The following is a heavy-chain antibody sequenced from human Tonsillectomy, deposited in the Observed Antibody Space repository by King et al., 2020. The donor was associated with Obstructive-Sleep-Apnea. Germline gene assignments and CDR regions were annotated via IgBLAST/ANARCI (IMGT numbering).Heavy chain of an antibody. Sequence: QLVQSGAEVKKPGASVKVSCKASGYTFTGYYMHLVRQSPGQGLELMGWIDPNSGDTKYVQKFQCRLTLTRETAISTAYMELRSLRSDDTAVYYCARGGSGWYVGRCFDPWGQGTLVTVSS. CDR3: ARGGSGWYVGRCFDP. CDR1: GYTFTGYY. V-gene: IGHV1-2*02. CDR2: IDPNSGDT. J-gene: IGHJ5*02. D-gene: IGHD6-19*01.